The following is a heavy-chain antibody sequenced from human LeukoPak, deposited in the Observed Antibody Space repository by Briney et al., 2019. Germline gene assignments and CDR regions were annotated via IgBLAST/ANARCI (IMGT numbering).Heavy chain of an antibody. CDR1: GYTFTGYY. J-gene: IGHJ4*02. Sequence: ASVKVSCKASGYTFTGYYMHWVRQAPGQGLEWMGRINPNSGGTNYAQEFQGRVTMTRDTSISTAYMELSRLRSDDTAVYYCARERYDILTGYGYWGQGTLVTVSS. CDR3: ARERYDILTGYGY. D-gene: IGHD3-9*01. CDR2: INPNSGGT. V-gene: IGHV1-2*06.